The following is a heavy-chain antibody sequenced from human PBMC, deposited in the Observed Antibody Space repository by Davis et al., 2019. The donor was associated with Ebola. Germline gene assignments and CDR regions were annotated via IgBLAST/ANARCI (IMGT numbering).Heavy chain of an antibody. D-gene: IGHD3-10*01. Sequence: PGGSLRLSCAASGFTFSNAWMSWVRQAPGKGLEWIGEINHSGSTNYNPSLKSRVSISVDTSKNQFSLKLNSVTAADTAVYYCARVPNFYGSGSFYVDNWGQGNLVTVSS. CDR2: INHSGST. J-gene: IGHJ4*02. CDR1: GFTFSNAW. V-gene: IGHV4-34*01. CDR3: ARVPNFYGSGSFYVDN.